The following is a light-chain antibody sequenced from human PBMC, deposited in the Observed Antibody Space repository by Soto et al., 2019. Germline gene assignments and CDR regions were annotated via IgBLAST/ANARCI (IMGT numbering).Light chain of an antibody. Sequence: DVRMTQSPSSLSAPVGDTITITCRASQTITNYLNWFQQKPGESPRPLIYCASTLNDGVPSRFSGSGSGTDFTHTISGLQPEDYATYHCHQTYSDISFGGGTRV. J-gene: IGKJ4*01. V-gene: IGKV1-39*01. CDR2: CAS. CDR1: QTITNY. CDR3: HQTYSDIS.